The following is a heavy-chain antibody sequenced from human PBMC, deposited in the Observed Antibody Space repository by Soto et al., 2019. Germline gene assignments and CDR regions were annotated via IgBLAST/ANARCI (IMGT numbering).Heavy chain of an antibody. J-gene: IGHJ6*02. CDR2: IYSGGST. V-gene: IGHV3-53*05. CDR1: GCTASTNY. Sequence: REALRLSCAASGCTASTNYMSGVRQAPGKGLEWVSVIYSGGSTCYADSVKGRFTISRDNSKNTLYLQMNSLRAEDTAVYYCARARRGLGVVIALLPSYYHHYVMTFRGQGTTVTVS. CDR3: ARARRGLGVVIALLPSYYHHYVMTF. D-gene: IGHD2-21*01.